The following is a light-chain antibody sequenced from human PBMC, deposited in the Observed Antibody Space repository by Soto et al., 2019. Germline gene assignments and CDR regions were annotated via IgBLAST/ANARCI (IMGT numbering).Light chain of an antibody. CDR2: DAS. V-gene: IGKV3-15*01. J-gene: IGKJ4*01. CDR3: QQYKVWPPIT. Sequence: EIVMTQSPATLSVSPGERVTLSCRASQRVSSKLAWYQQKPGQGPRLVIYDASTRATGIPSRFTGSGYGTDFTLTISSLQSEDFAVYFCQQYKVWPPITFGGGNKFEIK. CDR1: QRVSSK.